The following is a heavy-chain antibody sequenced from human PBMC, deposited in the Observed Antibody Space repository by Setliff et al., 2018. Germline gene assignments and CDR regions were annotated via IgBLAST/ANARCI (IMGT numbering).Heavy chain of an antibody. D-gene: IGHD6-19*01. Sequence: VASVKVSCKASGYTFTSYGISWVRQAPGQGLEWMGWISAYNGNTNYAQKLQGRVTMTTDTSTSTAYMELRSLRSDDTAVYYCARGPSGWSSATSRYYFYMDVWGKGTTVTVSS. CDR3: ARGPSGWSSATSRYYFYMDV. J-gene: IGHJ6*03. CDR1: GYTFTSYG. V-gene: IGHV1-18*01. CDR2: ISAYNGNT.